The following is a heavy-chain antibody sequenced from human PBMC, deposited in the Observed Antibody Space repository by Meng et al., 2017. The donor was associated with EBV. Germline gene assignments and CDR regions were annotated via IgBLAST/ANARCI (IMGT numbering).Heavy chain of an antibody. CDR3: ARVGIAVAGTGDY. Sequence: GYLVPSGAGVKKPGASVKVSCKASGYTFTGYYMHWVRQAPGQGLEWMGRINPNSGGTNYAQKFQGRVTMTRDTSISTAYMELSRLRSDDTAVYYCARVGIAVAGTGDYWGQGTLVTVSS. J-gene: IGHJ4*02. V-gene: IGHV1-2*06. CDR2: INPNSGGT. D-gene: IGHD6-19*01. CDR1: GYTFTGYY.